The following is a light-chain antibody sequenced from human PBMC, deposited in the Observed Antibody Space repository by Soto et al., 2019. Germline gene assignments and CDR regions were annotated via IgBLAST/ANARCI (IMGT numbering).Light chain of an antibody. J-gene: IGKJ1*01. V-gene: IGKV3-15*01. Sequence: EIVMTQSPATLSVSPGERATLSCRASQSVSSNLAWYQQKPGQAPRLLIYGASTRATGIPARFSGSGSGTDFTLTISRLEPEDFAVYYCQQYGSSVTFGQGTKVDI. CDR3: QQYGSSVT. CDR2: GAS. CDR1: QSVSSN.